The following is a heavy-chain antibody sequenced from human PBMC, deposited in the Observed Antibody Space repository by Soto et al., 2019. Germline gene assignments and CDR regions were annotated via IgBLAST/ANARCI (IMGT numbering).Heavy chain of an antibody. V-gene: IGHV4-34*01. D-gene: IGHD3-9*01. CDR3: ARTRLRYFDWLLYCGMDV. Sequence: SETLSLTCAVYGGSFSGYYWSWIRQPPGKGLEWIGEINHSGSTNYNPSLKSRVTISVDTSKNQFSLKLSSVTAADTAVYYCARTRLRYFDWLLYCGMDVWGQGTTVTVSS. CDR2: INHSGST. J-gene: IGHJ6*02. CDR1: GGSFSGYY.